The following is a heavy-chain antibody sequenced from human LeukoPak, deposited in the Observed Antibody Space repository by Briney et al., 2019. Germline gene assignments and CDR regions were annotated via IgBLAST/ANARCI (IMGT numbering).Heavy chain of an antibody. CDR3: AVVVSAAIRA. CDR2: ISTYSGNT. V-gene: IGHV1-18*01. J-gene: IGHJ4*02. CDR1: GYTFSSYG. D-gene: IGHD2-2*02. Sequence: GASVKVSCKASGYTFSSYGISWVRQAPGQGLEWMGWISTYSGNTNSAQNLQGRVTMTTDTSTSTAYMELRSLRSDDTAMYYCAVVVSAAIRAWGQGTLVTVSS.